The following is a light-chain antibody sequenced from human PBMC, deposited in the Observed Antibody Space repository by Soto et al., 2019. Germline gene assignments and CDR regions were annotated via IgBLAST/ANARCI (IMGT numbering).Light chain of an antibody. J-gene: IGKJ4*01. CDR3: QKYNSAPS. CDR1: QGISSY. V-gene: IGKV1-27*01. Sequence: DIQMTQSPSSLSASVGDRVTIACRASQGISSYLAWYQQTPGKVTKLLIYAASTLQSGVPSRFSGSGSGTDFTLTISSLQPEDVATYYCQKYNSAPSFGGGTKVEIK. CDR2: AAS.